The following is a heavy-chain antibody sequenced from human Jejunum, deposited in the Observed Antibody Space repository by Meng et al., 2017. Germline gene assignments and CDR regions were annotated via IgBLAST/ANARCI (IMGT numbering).Heavy chain of an antibody. V-gene: IGHV4-61*01. CDR2: IYYSGST. CDR3: ARGGFFEAAAANLIDS. Sequence: QVEPQDSGPGLVGPSETLSLTCTVSGGSVRSGNYYWSWIRQPPGKGLEWIGYIYYSGSTNYNPSLKSRVTISVDTSKNQFSLKLSSVTAADTAMYYCARGGFFEAAAANLIDSWGQGTLVTVS. J-gene: IGHJ4*02. D-gene: IGHD6-13*01. CDR1: GGSVRSGNYY.